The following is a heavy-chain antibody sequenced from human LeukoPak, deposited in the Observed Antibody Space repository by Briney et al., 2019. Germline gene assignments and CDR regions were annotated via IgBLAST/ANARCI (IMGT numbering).Heavy chain of an antibody. Sequence: PSETLSLTCIVSGGSISSTTYYWGWIRQPPGKRLEWIGSIYYSGSTYYNPSLKSRVTISVDTSKNQFSLKLSSVTAADTAVYYCARQNTALGANRNYYYYYGMDVWGQGTTVTVSS. D-gene: IGHD5-18*01. CDR1: GGSISSTTYY. CDR3: ARQNTALGANRNYYYYYGMDV. V-gene: IGHV4-39*01. J-gene: IGHJ6*02. CDR2: IYYSGST.